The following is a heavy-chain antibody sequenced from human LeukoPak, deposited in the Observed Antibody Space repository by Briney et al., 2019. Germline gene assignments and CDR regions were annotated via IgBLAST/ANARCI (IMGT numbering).Heavy chain of an antibody. Sequence: ASVKVSCKASGYTFTSYDINWVRQATGQGLEWMGWMNPNSGNTGYAQKFQGRVTITRNTSINTAYMELSSLRSEDTAVYYCAREVYSSSKGDAFDIWGQGTMVTVSS. J-gene: IGHJ3*02. CDR2: MNPNSGNT. CDR1: GYTFTSYD. D-gene: IGHD6-6*01. V-gene: IGHV1-8*03. CDR3: AREVYSSSKGDAFDI.